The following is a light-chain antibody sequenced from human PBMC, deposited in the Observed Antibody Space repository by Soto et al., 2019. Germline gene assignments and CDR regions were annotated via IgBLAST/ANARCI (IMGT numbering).Light chain of an antibody. J-gene: IGLJ1*01. V-gene: IGLV2-14*01. CDR1: SSDVGGYNY. Sequence: QSVLTQPASVSGSPGQSITLSCTGTSSDVGGYNYVSWYQQHPGKAPKLMIYEVSNRPLGVSNRFSGSKSGNTASLTISGLQAEDEADYYCNSYASSGTLVFGTGTKVTVL. CDR3: NSYASSGTLV. CDR2: EVS.